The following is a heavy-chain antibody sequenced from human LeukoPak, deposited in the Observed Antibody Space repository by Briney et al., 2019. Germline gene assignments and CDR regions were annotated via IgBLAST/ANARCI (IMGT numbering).Heavy chain of an antibody. CDR1: GYTFTSYG. V-gene: IGHV1-18*01. CDR2: ISAYNGNT. D-gene: IGHD6-13*01. J-gene: IGHJ4*02. CDR3: ARTNIAAAPNFDY. Sequence: ASVNVSCKASGYTFTSYGLRCVRQPPGQGLEWMGWISAYNGNTNYAQKLQGRVTMTTDTSTSTAHMELRSLRSDDAAVYYCARTNIAAAPNFDYWGQGTLVTVSS.